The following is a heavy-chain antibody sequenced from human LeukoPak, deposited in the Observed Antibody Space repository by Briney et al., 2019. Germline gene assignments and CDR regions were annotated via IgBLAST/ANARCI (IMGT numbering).Heavy chain of an antibody. Sequence: ASVKVSCKASGYTFTSYDINWVRQATGQGLEWMGIINPSGGSTSYAQKFQGRVTMTRDMSTSTVYMELSSLRSEDTAVYYCARDGQDYYDFWSGDNWFDPWGQGTLVTVSS. V-gene: IGHV1-46*01. CDR3: ARDGQDYYDFWSGDNWFDP. CDR2: INPSGGST. D-gene: IGHD3-3*01. J-gene: IGHJ5*02. CDR1: GYTFTSYD.